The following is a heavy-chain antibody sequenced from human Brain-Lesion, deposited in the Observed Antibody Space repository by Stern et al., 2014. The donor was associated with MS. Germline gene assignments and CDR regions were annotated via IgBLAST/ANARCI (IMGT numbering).Heavy chain of an antibody. V-gene: IGHV1-2*04. D-gene: IGHD3-22*01. CDR3: ATYYYDSTGYNDF. CDR1: GYTFTGYY. CDR2: INPKSGGT. Sequence: HVQLVESGAEVKKPGASVKVSCTASGYTFTGYYMHWVRQAPGQGLEWMGWINPKSGGTNYAQKFQGWVTMTRDTSINTAYMELSRLRSDDTAVYYCATYYYDSTGYNDFWGQGTLVTVSS. J-gene: IGHJ4*02.